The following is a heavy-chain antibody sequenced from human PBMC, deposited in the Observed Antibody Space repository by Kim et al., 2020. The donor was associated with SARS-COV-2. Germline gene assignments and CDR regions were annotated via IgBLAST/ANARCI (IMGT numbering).Heavy chain of an antibody. Sequence: SVKVSCKASGGTFSSYAISWVRQAPGQGLEWMGGIIPIFGTANYAQKFQGRVTITADESTSTAYMELSSLRSEDTAVYYCARVQPPQVSMGWFDPWGQGTLVTVSS. CDR2: IIPIFGTA. D-gene: IGHD3-10*01. J-gene: IGHJ5*02. CDR1: GGTFSSYA. V-gene: IGHV1-69*13. CDR3: ARVQPPQVSMGWFDP.